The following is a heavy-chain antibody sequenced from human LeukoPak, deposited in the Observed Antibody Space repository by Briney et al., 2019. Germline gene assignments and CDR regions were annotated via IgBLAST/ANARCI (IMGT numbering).Heavy chain of an antibody. CDR1: GGSISSSSYY. V-gene: IGHV4-39*07. J-gene: IGHJ6*02. CDR2: IYYSGST. Sequence: SETLSLTCTVSGGSISSSSYYWGWIRQPPGKGLEWIGSIYYSGSTYYNPSLKSRVTISVDTSKNQFSLKLSSVTAADTAVYYCARDPVLRYFDWLSEYYYYYYGMDVWGQGTTVTVSS. D-gene: IGHD3-9*01. CDR3: ARDPVLRYFDWLSEYYYYYYGMDV.